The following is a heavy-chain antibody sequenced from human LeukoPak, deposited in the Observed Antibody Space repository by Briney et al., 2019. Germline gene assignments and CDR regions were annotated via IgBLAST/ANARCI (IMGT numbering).Heavy chain of an antibody. CDR1: GFTFSSYA. D-gene: IGHD3-22*01. Sequence: GGSLRLSCAASGFTFSSYAMSCGREAPGKGLEWGSAISGSGGSTCYADSVKRWFTISRDNSKNTLYLQLNSLRAEDTAVYYCAKYLDYYDSSGHIWGQGTMVTVSS. V-gene: IGHV3-23*01. J-gene: IGHJ3*02. CDR3: AKYLDYYDSSGHI. CDR2: ISGSGGST.